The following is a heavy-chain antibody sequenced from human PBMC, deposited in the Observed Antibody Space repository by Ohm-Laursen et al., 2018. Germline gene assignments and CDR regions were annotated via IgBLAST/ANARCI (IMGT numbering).Heavy chain of an antibody. CDR3: ARLSTVSLHDAFDI. V-gene: IGHV2-70*04. CDR2: IDWDDDK. J-gene: IGHJ3*02. CDR1: GFSLTTTGVG. D-gene: IGHD4-17*01. Sequence: TQTLTLTCTFSGFSLTTTGVGVGWIRQPPGKALEWLARIDWDDDKFYSTSLRTRLTISKDTSKNQVVLTMTNMDPVDTATYYCARLSTVSLHDAFDIWGQGTMVTVSS.